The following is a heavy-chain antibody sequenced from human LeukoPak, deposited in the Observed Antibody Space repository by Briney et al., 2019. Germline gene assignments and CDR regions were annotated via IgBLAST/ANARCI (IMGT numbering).Heavy chain of an antibody. D-gene: IGHD5-18*01. V-gene: IGHV3-23*01. CDR3: ARGSGYSYAFTGRERTKSRLDY. Sequence: GGSLRLSCAASGFTFGNYAMSWVRQAPGKGLDWVSGISGSGGSTYYADSVKGRFTISRDSSKNTLYLQMNSLRAADTAVYYCARGSGYSYAFTGRERTKSRLDYWGQGTLVTVSS. CDR2: ISGSGGST. CDR1: GFTFGNYA. J-gene: IGHJ4*02.